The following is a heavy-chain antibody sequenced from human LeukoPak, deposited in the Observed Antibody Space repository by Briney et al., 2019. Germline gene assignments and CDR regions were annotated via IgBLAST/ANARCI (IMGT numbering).Heavy chain of an antibody. J-gene: IGHJ3*02. CDR1: GGSISSSSYY. CDR3: ARVGDYDSSGYYFAGGDAFDI. Sequence: SETLSLTCTVSGGSISSSSYYWGWIRQPPGKELEWIGSIYYSGSTYYNPSLKSRVTISVDTSKNQFSLKLSSVTAADTAVYYCARVGDYDSSGYYFAGGDAFDIWGQGTMVTVSS. D-gene: IGHD3-22*01. CDR2: IYYSGST. V-gene: IGHV4-39*07.